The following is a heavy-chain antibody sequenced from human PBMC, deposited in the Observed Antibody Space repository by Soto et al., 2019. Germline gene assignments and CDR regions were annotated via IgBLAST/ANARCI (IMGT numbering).Heavy chain of an antibody. D-gene: IGHD3-10*01. CDR1: GGSISSGGYY. CDR2: IYYSGST. J-gene: IGHJ6*02. Sequence: QVQLQESGPGLVKPSQTLSLTCTVSGGSISSGGYYWSWIRQHPGKGLEWIGYIYYSGSTYYNPSIKSRVTISVDTSKHQFSLKLSSVTAADTAVYYCARDLEGSGSYYNRRGGMDVWGQGTTVTVSS. V-gene: IGHV4-31*03. CDR3: ARDLEGSGSYYNRRGGMDV.